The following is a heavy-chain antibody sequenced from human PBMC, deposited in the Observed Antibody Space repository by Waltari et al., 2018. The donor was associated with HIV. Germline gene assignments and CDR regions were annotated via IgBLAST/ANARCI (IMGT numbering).Heavy chain of an antibody. CDR3: TKAVFSGSNYADY. CDR2: LSSDRSHQ. J-gene: IGHJ4*02. V-gene: IGHV3-30*18. D-gene: IGHD1-26*01. CDR1: GFTFSDYD. Sequence: QVHVAESGGGVVQPGKSLRLSCVVSGFTFSDYDMHWVRQAPGGGLEWVATLSSDRSHQIYANSIQGRFTISRATPINPVYLQMTSPISEDTAVYYCTKAVFSGSNYADYWGQGTQVTVSS.